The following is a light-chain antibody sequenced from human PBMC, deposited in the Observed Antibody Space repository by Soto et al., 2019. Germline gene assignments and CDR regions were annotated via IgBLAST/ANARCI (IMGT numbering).Light chain of an antibody. CDR2: GAS. J-gene: IGKJ1*01. V-gene: IGKV3-15*01. Sequence: EIVMTQSPATLSVSPGERATLSCRASQSVSTNLAWYQQKPGQAPRLLFYGASTRATGIPARFSGSGSGTEFTLTISSLQSEDFALYYCQQYNNWPWTLGQGTKVDIK. CDR3: QQYNNWPWT. CDR1: QSVSTN.